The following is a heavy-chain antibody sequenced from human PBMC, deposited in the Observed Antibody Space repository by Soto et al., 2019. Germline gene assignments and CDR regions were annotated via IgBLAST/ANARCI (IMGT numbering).Heavy chain of an antibody. CDR3: ARDAVMVRGVPTDY. J-gene: IGHJ4*02. Sequence: QVQLQESGPGLVKPSETLSLTCTVSGGSVSSGSYYWSWIRQPPGQGLEWIGYIYYSGSTNYNPSRKSRGTISADTSQKPFSLKLISVTAADTAVYYCARDAVMVRGVPTDYWGQGTLVTVSS. CDR2: IYYSGST. CDR1: GGSVSSGSYY. D-gene: IGHD3-10*01. V-gene: IGHV4-61*01.